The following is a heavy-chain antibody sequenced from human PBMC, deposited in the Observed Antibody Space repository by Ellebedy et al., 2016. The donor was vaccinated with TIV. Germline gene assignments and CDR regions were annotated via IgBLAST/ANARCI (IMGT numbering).Heavy chain of an antibody. D-gene: IGHD3-10*01. CDR3: AHTITMVRGVITYHYYGMDV. Sequence: SGPTLVXPTHTLTLTCTFSGFSLTTSGVGVGWIRQPPGKALEWLALIYWDDDKRYSPSLKSRLAITKDTSKNQVVLTMTNMDPVDTATYYCAHTITMVRGVITYHYYGMDVWGQGTTVTVSS. J-gene: IGHJ6*02. CDR1: GFSLTTSGVG. V-gene: IGHV2-5*02. CDR2: IYWDDDK.